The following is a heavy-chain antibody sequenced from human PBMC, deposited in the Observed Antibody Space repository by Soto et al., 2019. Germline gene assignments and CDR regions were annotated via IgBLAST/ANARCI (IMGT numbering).Heavy chain of an antibody. J-gene: IGHJ4*02. D-gene: IGHD1-26*01. CDR3: GRGRSGQIVVFY. V-gene: IGHV1-2*02. Sequence: ASVKVSCKASGYTFTGHYTHWVRQAPEQGPEWMGEIGPESGATRYAQRFQGRVTMTRDMSITTVYMELNNLSPDDTAVYYCGRGRSGQIVVFYWGQGTPVTVSS. CDR1: GYTFTGHY. CDR2: IGPESGAT.